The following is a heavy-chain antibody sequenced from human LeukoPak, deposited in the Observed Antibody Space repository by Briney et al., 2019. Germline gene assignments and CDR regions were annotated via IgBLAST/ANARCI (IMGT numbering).Heavy chain of an antibody. CDR2: INHSGST. CDR1: GGSFSGYY. J-gene: IGHJ4*02. V-gene: IGHV4-34*01. CDR3: ARDDDFNR. Sequence: PSETLSLTCAVYGGSFSGYYWSWIRQPPGKGLEWIGEINHSGSTNYNPSLKSRVTISVDTSKNQFSLKLSSVTAADTAVYYCARDDDFNRWGQGTLVTVSS. D-gene: IGHD3-3*01.